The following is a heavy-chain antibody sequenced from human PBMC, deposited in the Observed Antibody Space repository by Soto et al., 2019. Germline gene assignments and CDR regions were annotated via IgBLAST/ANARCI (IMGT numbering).Heavy chain of an antibody. CDR2: ISAYNGNT. CDR1: GYTFTSYG. CDR3: ARVPALGVPNTDFDY. D-gene: IGHD2-2*02. V-gene: IGHV1-18*01. Sequence: PGPPVKVSCKASGYTFTSYGISWVRQAPGQGLEWVGWISAYNGNTNYAQKLQGRVTMTTDTSTSTAYMELRSLRSDDTAVYYCARVPALGVPNTDFDYWGQGTLVTVSS. J-gene: IGHJ4*02.